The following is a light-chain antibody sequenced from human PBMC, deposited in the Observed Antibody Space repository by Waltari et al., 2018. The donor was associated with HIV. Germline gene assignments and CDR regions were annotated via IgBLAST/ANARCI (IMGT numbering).Light chain of an antibody. CDR2: SNN. CDR3: ATWDDSLSWV. Sequence: QSVLTQPPSASGTPGRRVTISCSGSSSHIGRNTVNWYQQLPEPAPTLLIYSNNQRPAGVPDRFAGSKSGTSASLAISGLQSEDEADYYCATWDDSLSWVFGGGTKLTVL. CDR1: SSHIGRNT. J-gene: IGLJ3*02. V-gene: IGLV1-44*01.